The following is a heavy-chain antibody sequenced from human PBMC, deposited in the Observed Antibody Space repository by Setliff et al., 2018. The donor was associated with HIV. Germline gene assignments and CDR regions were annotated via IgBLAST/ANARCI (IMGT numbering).Heavy chain of an antibody. Sequence: KVSCKTSGYFFSEFYIHWVQQAPGKGLEWMGRVNPEDGETIYAEKFQGRVTITADTSTDTAYMELSSLRFDDTAVYYCARSGGGWYNWFDPWGQGTPVTSPQ. J-gene: IGHJ5*02. D-gene: IGHD3-16*01. CDR1: GYFFSEFY. CDR3: ARSGGGWYNWFDP. V-gene: IGHV1-69-2*01. CDR2: VNPEDGET.